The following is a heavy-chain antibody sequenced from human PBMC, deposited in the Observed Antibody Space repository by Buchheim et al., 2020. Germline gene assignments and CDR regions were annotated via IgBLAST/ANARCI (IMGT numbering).Heavy chain of an antibody. D-gene: IGHD6-13*01. Sequence: QVQLVQSGAEVKKPGASVKVSCKASGYTFTSYYMHWVRQAPGQGLEWMGIINPSGGSTSYAQKFQGRVTMTRDTSTCTVYMELSRLRAEDTAVYYCARDREAAARYYYYGMDVWGQGTT. J-gene: IGHJ6*02. CDR2: INPSGGST. V-gene: IGHV1-46*03. CDR3: ARDREAAARYYYYGMDV. CDR1: GYTFTSYY.